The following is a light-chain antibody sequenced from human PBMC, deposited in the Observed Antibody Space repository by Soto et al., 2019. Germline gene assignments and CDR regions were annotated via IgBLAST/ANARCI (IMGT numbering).Light chain of an antibody. J-gene: IGKJ1*01. CDR1: QSVSSN. V-gene: IGKV3-15*01. CDR2: GAS. Sequence: EIVMTQSPATLSVSPGERATISCRASQSVSSNLAWYQQKPGQAPRLLIYGASTRATGIPARFSGSGSGTEFTLTISSLQSEDFAVYYCQQYNEWPPWTLGQGTKVEIK. CDR3: QQYNEWPPWT.